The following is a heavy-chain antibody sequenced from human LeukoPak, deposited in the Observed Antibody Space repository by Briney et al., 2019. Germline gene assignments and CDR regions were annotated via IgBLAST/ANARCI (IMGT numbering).Heavy chain of an antibody. CDR1: GFTFSSYG. CDR2: IWYDGSSK. CDR3: ARRHFDAFDI. V-gene: IGHV3-33*01. Sequence: GGSLRLSCAASGFTFSSYGMQWVRRAPGKGLEWVAVIWYDGSSKYYADSVKGRFTISRDNSKNTMYLQMDSLTAEDTAVYYCARRHFDAFDIWGQGTVVTVSS. J-gene: IGHJ3*02.